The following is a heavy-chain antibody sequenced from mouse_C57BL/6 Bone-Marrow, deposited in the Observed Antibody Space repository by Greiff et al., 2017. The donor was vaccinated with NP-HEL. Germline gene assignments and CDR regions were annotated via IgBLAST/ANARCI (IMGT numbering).Heavy chain of an antibody. CDR3: ARELLRYHYAMDY. V-gene: IGHV1-55*01. D-gene: IGHD1-1*01. CDR2: IYPGSGST. CDR1: GYTFTSYW. J-gene: IGHJ4*01. Sequence: QVQLKQPGAELVKPGASVKMSCKASGYTFTSYWITWVKQRPGQGLEWIGDIYPGSGSTNYNEKFKSKATLTVDTSSSTAYMQLSSLTSEDSAVYYCARELLRYHYAMDYWGQGTSVTVSS.